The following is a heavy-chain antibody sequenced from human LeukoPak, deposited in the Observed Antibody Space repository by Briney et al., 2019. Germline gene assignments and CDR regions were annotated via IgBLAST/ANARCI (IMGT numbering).Heavy chain of an antibody. CDR3: ATDLGPSGFPELLFGY. CDR1: GYTLTELS. J-gene: IGHJ4*02. Sequence: GASVKVSCKVSGYTLTELSMHWVRQAPGKGLEWMGGFDPEDGETIYAQKFQGRVTMTEDTSTDTAYMELSSLRSEDTAVYYCATDLGPSGFPELLFGYWGQGTLVTVSS. V-gene: IGHV1-24*01. D-gene: IGHD3-10*01. CDR2: FDPEDGET.